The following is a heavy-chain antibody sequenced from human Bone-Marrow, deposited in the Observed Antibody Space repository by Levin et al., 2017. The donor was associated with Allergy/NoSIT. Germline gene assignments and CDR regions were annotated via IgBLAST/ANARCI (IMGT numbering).Heavy chain of an antibody. J-gene: IGHJ4*02. CDR1: GFTFSSYG. D-gene: IGHD6-19*01. CDR2: ISYDGSNK. CDR3: AKVVGIAVAGDLGDY. Sequence: GGSLRLSCAASGFTFSSYGMHWVRQAPGKGLEWVAVISYDGSNKYYADSVKGRFTISRDNSKNTLYLQMNSLRAEDTAVYYCAKVVGIAVAGDLGDYWGQGTLVTVSS. V-gene: IGHV3-30*18.